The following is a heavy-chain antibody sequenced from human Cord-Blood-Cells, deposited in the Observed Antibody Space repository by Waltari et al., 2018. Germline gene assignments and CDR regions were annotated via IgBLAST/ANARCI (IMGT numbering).Heavy chain of an antibody. J-gene: IGHJ5*02. D-gene: IGHD1-1*01. CDR3: ARLLRGTTGTNWFDP. CDR1: GYTFTGYY. CDR2: INPNSGGT. V-gene: IGHV1-2*06. Sequence: QVQLVQSGAEVKKPGASVKVSCKASGYTFTGYYMYWVRQAPGQGLEWMGRINPNSGGTNYAQKFQGRVTMTRDTSISTAYMELSRLRSDDTAVYYCARLLRGTTGTNWFDPWGQGTLVTVSS.